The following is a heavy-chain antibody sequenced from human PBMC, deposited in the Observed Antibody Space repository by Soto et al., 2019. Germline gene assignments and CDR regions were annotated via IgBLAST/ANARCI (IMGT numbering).Heavy chain of an antibody. CDR3: AGTRSLQWDHKDV. V-gene: IGHV6-1*01. D-gene: IGHD1-7*01. CDR2: TYYRSRWYN. Sequence: SQTLSLTCAISGDSVSSNSAAWNWIRQSPSRGLEWLGRTYYRSRWYNDYAVSVRSRITVNPDTSKDQFSLHLNSVTPEDTAVYYCAGTRSLQWDHKDVWDKGTTVTVSS. J-gene: IGHJ6*03. CDR1: GDSVSSNSAA.